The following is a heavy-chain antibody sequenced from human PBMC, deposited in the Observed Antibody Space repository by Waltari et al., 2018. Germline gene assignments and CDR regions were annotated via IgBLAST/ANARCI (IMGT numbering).Heavy chain of an antibody. CDR3: ARSRRWIQLSPGDY. D-gene: IGHD5-18*01. CDR2: INPNSGGT. Sequence: QVQLVQSGAEVKKPGASVKVSCKASGYTFTGYYMHWVRQAPGQGLEWRGGINPNSGGTNYAQKFQGRVTMTRDTSISTAYMELSRLRSDDTAVYYGARSRRWIQLSPGDYWGQGTLVTVSS. V-gene: IGHV1-2*02. CDR1: GYTFTGYY. J-gene: IGHJ4*02.